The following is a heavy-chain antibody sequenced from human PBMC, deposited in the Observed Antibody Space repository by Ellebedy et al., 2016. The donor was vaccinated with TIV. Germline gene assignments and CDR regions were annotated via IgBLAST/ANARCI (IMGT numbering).Heavy chain of an antibody. J-gene: IGHJ4*02. V-gene: IGHV1-3*01. CDR1: GYTFTSYA. CDR2: INAGNGNT. CDR3: ARGDCSGGSCYSID. D-gene: IGHD2-15*01. Sequence: AASVKVSCKASGYTFTSYAMHWVRQAPGQRLECMGWINAGNGNTKYSQKFQGRVTITRDTSASTAYMELSSLRSEDTAVYNCARGDCSGGSCYSIDWGQGTLVTVSS.